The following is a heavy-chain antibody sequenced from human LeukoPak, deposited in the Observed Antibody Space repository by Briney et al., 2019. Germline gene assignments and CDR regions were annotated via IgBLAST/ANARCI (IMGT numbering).Heavy chain of an antibody. CDR1: GGSFSGYY. V-gene: IGHV4-34*01. D-gene: IGHD2-2*01. CDR3: ARLVIVVVPAARNYGMDV. J-gene: IGHJ6*02. Sequence: SETLSLTCAVYGGSFSGYYWSWICQPPGKGLEWIGEINHSGSTNYNPSLKSRVTISVDTSKNQFSLKLSSVTAADTAVYYCARLVIVVVPAARNYGMDVWGQGTTVTVSS. CDR2: INHSGST.